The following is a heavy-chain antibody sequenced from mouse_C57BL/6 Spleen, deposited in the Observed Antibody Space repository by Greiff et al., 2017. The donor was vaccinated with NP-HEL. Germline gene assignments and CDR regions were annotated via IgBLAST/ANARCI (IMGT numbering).Heavy chain of an antibody. V-gene: IGHV3-6*01. CDR2: ISYDGSN. CDR1: GYSITSGYY. CDR3: AREEVYYAMDY. J-gene: IGHJ4*01. Sequence: DVQLQESGPGLVKPSQSLSLTCSVTGYSITSGYYWNWIRQFPGNKLEWMGYISYDGSNNYNPSLKNPISITRDTSKNQFFLKLNSVTTEDTATYYCAREEVYYAMDYWGQGTSVTVSS.